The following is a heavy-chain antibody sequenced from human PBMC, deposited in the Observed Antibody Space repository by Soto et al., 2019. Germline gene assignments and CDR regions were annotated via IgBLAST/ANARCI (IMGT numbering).Heavy chain of an antibody. D-gene: IGHD2-15*01. CDR1: GFTFSTYS. V-gene: IGHV3-48*02. CDR3: ARDGGGSYSDDGFFDY. CDR2: IGRSGRSGSTI. J-gene: IGHJ4*02. Sequence: PGGSLRLSCAASGFTFSTYSMNWVRQAPGKGLEWVSYIGRSGRSGSTIFYADSVKGRFSISRDNAKNSVYMQMDSLRDEDTAVYYCARDGGGSYSDDGFFDYWGQGSLVTVSS.